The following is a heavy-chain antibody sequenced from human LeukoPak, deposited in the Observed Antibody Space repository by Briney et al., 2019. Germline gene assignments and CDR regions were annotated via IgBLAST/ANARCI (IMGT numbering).Heavy chain of an antibody. J-gene: IGHJ4*02. V-gene: IGHV3-33*01. CDR1: GFTFSSYG. Sequence: GGSLRLSCAASGFTFSSYGMHWVRQAPGKGPEWVAVIWYDGSNKYYADSVKGRFTISRDNSKNTLYLQMNSLRAEDTAVYYCARDLGATTSWYFDYWGQGTLVTVSS. D-gene: IGHD1-26*01. CDR3: ARDLGATTSWYFDY. CDR2: IWYDGSNK.